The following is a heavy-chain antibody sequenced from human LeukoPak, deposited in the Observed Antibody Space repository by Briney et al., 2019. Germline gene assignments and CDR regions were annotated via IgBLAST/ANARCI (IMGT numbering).Heavy chain of an antibody. CDR2: IYYSGST. CDR3: ARHRMYYYDSSGRGVADAFDI. CDR1: GVSISSSSYY. Sequence: PSETLSLTCTVSGVSISSSSYYWGWIRQPPGKGLEWIVSIYYSGSTYDNPSLKSRVTISVDTSKNPFSLKLSSVTAADTAVYYCARHRMYYYDSSGRGVADAFDIWGQGTMVTVSS. V-gene: IGHV4-39*01. D-gene: IGHD3-22*01. J-gene: IGHJ3*02.